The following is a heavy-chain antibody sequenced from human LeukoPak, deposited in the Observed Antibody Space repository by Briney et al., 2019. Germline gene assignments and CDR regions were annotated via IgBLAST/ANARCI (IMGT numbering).Heavy chain of an antibody. CDR1: GYAFTNYY. J-gene: IGHJ4*02. CDR3: TREPPNEGWFDY. V-gene: IGHV1-46*01. CDR2: INLRGGGT. D-gene: IGHD5-24*01. Sequence: GASVKVSCKASGYAFTNYYIHWVRQAPGQGLEYMGIINLRGGGTSYAQKFQDRVIMTRDASTSTVYMELSRLRSEDTAIYYCTREPPNEGWFDYWGQGTLVTVSS.